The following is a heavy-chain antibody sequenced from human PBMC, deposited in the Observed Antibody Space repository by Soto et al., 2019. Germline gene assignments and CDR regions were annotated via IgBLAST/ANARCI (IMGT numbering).Heavy chain of an antibody. CDR3: ARGRGYCDL. J-gene: IGHJ2*01. CDR1: GYTFTSYD. CDR2: MNPNSGNT. Sequence: QVQLVQSGAEVKKPGASVKVSCKASGYTFTSYDINWVRQATGQGLEWMGLMNPNSGNTGYAQKFAGRATRITHSAIRTTYMELSSRRSEATTAEYCARGRGYCDLWGGGTLVTVSS. V-gene: IGHV1-8*01.